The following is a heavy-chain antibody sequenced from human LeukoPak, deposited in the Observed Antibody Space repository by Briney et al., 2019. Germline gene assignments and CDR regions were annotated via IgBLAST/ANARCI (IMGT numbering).Heavy chain of an antibody. CDR3: AREELLWFGELGVGWFDP. J-gene: IGHJ5*02. CDR1: GGSISSGDYY. V-gene: IGHV4-30-4*01. Sequence: SETLSLTCTVSGGSISSGDYYWSWIRQPPGKGLEWIGYIYYSGSTYYNPSLKSRVTISVDTSKNQFSLKLSAVTAADTAVYYCAREELLWFGELGVGWFDPWGQGTLVIVSS. CDR2: IYYSGST. D-gene: IGHD3-10*01.